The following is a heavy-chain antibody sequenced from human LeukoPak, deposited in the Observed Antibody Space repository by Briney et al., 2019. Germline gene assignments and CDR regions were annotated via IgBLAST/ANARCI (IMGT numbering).Heavy chain of an antibody. V-gene: IGHV4-59*01. CDR3: ARDTKYYYDSSGYYYADAFDI. CDR2: IYYSGST. J-gene: IGHJ3*02. CDR1: GGSISSYY. D-gene: IGHD3-22*01. Sequence: SETLSLTCTVSGGSISSYYWSRIRQPPGKGLEWIGYIYYSGSTNYNPSLKSRVTISVDTSKNQFSLKLSSVTAADTAVYYCARDTKYYYDSSGYYYADAFDIRGQGTMVTVSS.